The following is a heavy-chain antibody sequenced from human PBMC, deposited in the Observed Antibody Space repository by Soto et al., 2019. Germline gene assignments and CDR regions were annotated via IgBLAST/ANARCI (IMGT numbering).Heavy chain of an antibody. Sequence: QVQLQESGPGLVKPSQTLSLTCTVSGGSISSGDYSWSWIRQPPGKGLEWIGYIYYSGSTYYNPSLKSRVTTSVDTSKNQFSLKLSSVTAADTAVYYCARDGHDYVWGSYRPFDYWGQGTLVTVSS. D-gene: IGHD3-16*02. CDR1: GGSISSGDYS. J-gene: IGHJ4*02. V-gene: IGHV4-30-4*01. CDR3: ARDGHDYVWGSYRPFDY. CDR2: IYYSGST.